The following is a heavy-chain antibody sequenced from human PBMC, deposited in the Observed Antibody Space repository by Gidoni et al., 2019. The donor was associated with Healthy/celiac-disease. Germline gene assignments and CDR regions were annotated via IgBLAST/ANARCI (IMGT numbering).Heavy chain of an antibody. J-gene: IGHJ4*02. Sequence: QVQLVQSGAEVKKPGSSVKVSCKASGGTFSSYPLRWVRQAPGQGLEWMGGIIPIFGTANYAQKFQGRVTITADESTSTAYMELSSLRSEDTAVYYCASSDILSRRLAIPFPLDFDCWGQGTLVTVSS. CDR1: GGTFSSYP. CDR3: ASSDILSRRLAIPFPLDFDC. V-gene: IGHV1-69*01. CDR2: IIPIFGTA. D-gene: IGHD3-9*01.